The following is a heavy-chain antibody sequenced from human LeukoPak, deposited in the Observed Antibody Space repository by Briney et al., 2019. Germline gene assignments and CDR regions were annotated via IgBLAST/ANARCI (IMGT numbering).Heavy chain of an antibody. CDR2: IYSGGST. V-gene: IGHV3-53*01. Sequence: GGSLRLSCAASGFTVSSNYMSWVRQAPGKGLEWVSVIYSGGSTYYADSVKGRFTISRDNSKNTLYLQMNSLRAEDTAVYYCARGEWLSTGAFDIWGQGTMVTVSS. D-gene: IGHD3-3*01. CDR3: ARGEWLSTGAFDI. CDR1: GFTVSSNY. J-gene: IGHJ3*02.